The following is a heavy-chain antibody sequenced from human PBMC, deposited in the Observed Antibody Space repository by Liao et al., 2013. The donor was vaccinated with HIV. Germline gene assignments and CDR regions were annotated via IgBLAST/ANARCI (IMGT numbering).Heavy chain of an antibody. CDR1: GGPISPYY. D-gene: IGHD2-21*01. Sequence: QVQLQESGPGLVKPSETLSLTCTVSGGPISPYYWSWIRQPAGKGLEWIGRVYFSGSTNYNPSLKSRATMSVDTSKTQFSLILNSVTAADTAVYYCARVSRGPDYWGQGALVTVSS. CDR2: VYFSGST. CDR3: ARVSRGPDY. J-gene: IGHJ4*02. V-gene: IGHV4-4*07.